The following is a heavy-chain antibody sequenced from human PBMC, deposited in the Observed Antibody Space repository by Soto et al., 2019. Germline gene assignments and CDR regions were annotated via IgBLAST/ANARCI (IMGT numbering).Heavy chain of an antibody. CDR3: ARPYCSSTSCSP. D-gene: IGHD2-2*01. V-gene: IGHV3-21*01. Sequence: GSLRLSCAASGFTFSSYSMNWVRQAPGKGLEWVSSISSSSSYIYYADSVKGRFTISRDNAKNSLYLQMNSLRAEDTAVYYCARPYCSSTSCSPWGQGTLVTVSS. CDR2: ISSSSSYI. CDR1: GFTFSSYS. J-gene: IGHJ5*02.